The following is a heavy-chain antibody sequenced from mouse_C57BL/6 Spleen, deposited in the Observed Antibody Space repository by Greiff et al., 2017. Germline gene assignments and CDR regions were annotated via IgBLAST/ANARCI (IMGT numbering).Heavy chain of an antibody. Sequence: QVQLQQPGAELVKPGASVKLSCKASGYTFTSYWMHWVKQRPGQGLEWIGMIHPNSGSTNYNEKFKSKATLTVDKSSSTAYMQLSSLTSEDSAVYYCARSGYYGSSFEYWGQGTTLTVSS. CDR1: GYTFTSYW. J-gene: IGHJ2*01. CDR3: ARSGYYGSSFEY. D-gene: IGHD1-1*01. V-gene: IGHV1-64*01. CDR2: IHPNSGST.